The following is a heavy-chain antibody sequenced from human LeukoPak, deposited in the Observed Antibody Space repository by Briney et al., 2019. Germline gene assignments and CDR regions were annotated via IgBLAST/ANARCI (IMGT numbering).Heavy chain of an antibody. CDR3: WARARYSYGFDI. Sequence: SQTLSLTCTVSGGSISSGGYYWSWIRQHPGKGLEWIGYIYYSGSTYYNPSLKSRVTISVDTSKNQFSLKLSSVTAADTAEYYCWARARYSYGFDIWGQGTMVTVSS. J-gene: IGHJ3*02. D-gene: IGHD5-18*01. CDR1: GGSISSGGYY. V-gene: IGHV4-31*03. CDR2: IYYSGST.